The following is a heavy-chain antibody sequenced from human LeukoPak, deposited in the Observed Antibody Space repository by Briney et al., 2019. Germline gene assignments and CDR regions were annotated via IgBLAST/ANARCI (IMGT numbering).Heavy chain of an antibody. J-gene: IGHJ4*02. D-gene: IGHD3-22*01. CDR1: GFTFSSYW. V-gene: IGHV3-7*01. CDR3: ARDRYYSHTDGYYYLDN. Sequence: GGSRRLSCAASGFTFSSYWMSWVRQAPGKGLEWVANIKEDGSDKYYMESVKGRFTISRDNDTKSLYLQMNSLRAEDTAVYYCARDRYYSHTDGYYYLDNWGQGNLVTVSS. CDR2: IKEDGSDK.